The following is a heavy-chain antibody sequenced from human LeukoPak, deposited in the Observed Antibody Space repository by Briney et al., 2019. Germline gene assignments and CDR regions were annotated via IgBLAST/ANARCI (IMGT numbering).Heavy chain of an antibody. CDR2: IYATGST. CDR1: GGSISSSPYY. Sequence: SQTLSLTCTVSGGSISSSPYYWSWIRQPAGKGLERIGRIYATGSTNYNPSLKSRVTISVDTSKNQFSLKLTSVTAADTAVYYCARDDYYYDTSGYYQGWFDPWGQGTLVTASS. V-gene: IGHV4-61*02. J-gene: IGHJ5*02. D-gene: IGHD3-22*01. CDR3: ARDDYYYDTSGYYQGWFDP.